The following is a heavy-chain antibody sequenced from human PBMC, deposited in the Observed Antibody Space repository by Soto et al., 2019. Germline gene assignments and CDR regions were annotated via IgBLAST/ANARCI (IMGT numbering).Heavy chain of an antibody. J-gene: IGHJ6*02. CDR3: ARARTGSGSYSYYGMDV. CDR2: IWFDGSNK. D-gene: IGHD3-10*01. V-gene: IGHV3-33*01. CDR1: GFTFSSYG. Sequence: GGSLRLSCAASGFTFSSYGMHWVRQAPGKGLEWVAVIWFDGSNKYYADSVKGRFTISRDNSKNTLYLQMNSLRAEDTAVYYCARARTGSGSYSYYGMDVWGQGTTVTVSS.